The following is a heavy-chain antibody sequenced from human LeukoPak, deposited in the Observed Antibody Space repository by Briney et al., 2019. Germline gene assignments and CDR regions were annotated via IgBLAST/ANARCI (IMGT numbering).Heavy chain of an antibody. J-gene: IGHJ5*02. D-gene: IGHD5-12*01. CDR1: GGSISSYY. V-gene: IGHV4-59*01. CDR3: ARNIVATVHLGWFDP. Sequence: ETLSLTCTVSGGSISSYYWSWIRQPPGKGLEWIGYIYYSGSTNYNPSLKSRVTTSVDTSKNQSSLKLSSVTAADTAVYYCARNIVATVHLGWFDPWGQGTLVTVSS. CDR2: IYYSGST.